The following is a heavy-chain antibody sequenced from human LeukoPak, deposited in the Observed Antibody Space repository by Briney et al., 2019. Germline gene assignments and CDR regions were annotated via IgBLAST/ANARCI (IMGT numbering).Heavy chain of an antibody. Sequence: KPGGSLRLSCAASGFTFSSYSMDCVRQAPGKGLEWVSSISSSSSYIYYADSVKGRFTISRDNAKNSLYLQMNSLRAEDTAVYYCARRPAGDYYFDYWGQGTLVTVSS. V-gene: IGHV3-21*01. J-gene: IGHJ4*02. CDR3: ARRPAGDYYFDY. CDR2: ISSSSSYI. CDR1: GFTFSSYS.